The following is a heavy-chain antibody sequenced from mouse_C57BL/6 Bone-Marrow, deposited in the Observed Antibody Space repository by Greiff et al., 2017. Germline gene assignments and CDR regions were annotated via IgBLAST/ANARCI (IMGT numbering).Heavy chain of an antibody. Sequence: QVQLKESGPGLVAPSQSLSITCTVSGFSLTSYAISWVRQPPGKGLEWLGVIWTGGGTNYNSALQSRLSISKDNSKSQVFLKMNSLQTYDTARYYCARIYDGYYEGYFDYWGQGTTLTVSS. V-gene: IGHV2-9-1*01. D-gene: IGHD2-3*01. J-gene: IGHJ2*01. CDR2: IWTGGGT. CDR3: ARIYDGYYEGYFDY. CDR1: GFSLTSYA.